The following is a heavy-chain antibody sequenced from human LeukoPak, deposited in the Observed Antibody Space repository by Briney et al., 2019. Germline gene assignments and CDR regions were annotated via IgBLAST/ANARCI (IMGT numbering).Heavy chain of an antibody. CDR2: ISWNSGSI. CDR3: AKDQIAVAGTGYYYYGMDV. D-gene: IGHD6-19*01. V-gene: IGHV3-9*01. J-gene: IGHJ6*02. Sequence: GGSLRLSCAASGFTFDDYTMHWVRQAPGKGLEWVSGISWNSGSIGYADSVKGRFTISRDNAKNSLYLQMNSLRAEDTAVYYCAKDQIAVAGTGYYYYGMDVWGQGTTVTVSS. CDR1: GFTFDDYT.